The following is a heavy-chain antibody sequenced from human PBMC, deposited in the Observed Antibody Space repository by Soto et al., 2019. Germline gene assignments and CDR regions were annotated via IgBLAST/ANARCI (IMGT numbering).Heavy chain of an antibody. V-gene: IGHV1-18*01. CDR2: ISAYNGNT. CDR1: GYSFTTYG. Sequence: ASVKVSCKASGYSFTTYGISWVRQAPGQGLEWMGWISAYNGNTNYAQNLQGRVTMTTDTSTTTAYMELRSLRSDDTAVYYCARGGYSYGRYEVYYYYGMDVWGQGTTVTVSS. J-gene: IGHJ6*02. D-gene: IGHD5-18*01. CDR3: ARGGYSYGRYEVYYYYGMDV.